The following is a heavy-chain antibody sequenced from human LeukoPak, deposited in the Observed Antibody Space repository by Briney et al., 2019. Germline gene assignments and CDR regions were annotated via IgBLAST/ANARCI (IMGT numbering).Heavy chain of an antibody. CDR3: ARGNYYFDY. CDR2: IYHSGST. CDR1: GGSISSGGYS. J-gene: IGHJ4*02. Sequence: PSQTLSLTWAVSGGSISSGGYSWSWIRQRPGKGLEWIGYIYHSGSTYYNPSLKSRVTISVDRSKNQFSLKLSSVTAADTAVYYCARGNYYFDYWGQGTLVTVSS. V-gene: IGHV4-30-2*01. D-gene: IGHD1-7*01.